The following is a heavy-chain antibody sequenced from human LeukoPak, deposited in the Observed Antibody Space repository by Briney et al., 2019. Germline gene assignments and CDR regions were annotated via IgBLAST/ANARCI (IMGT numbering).Heavy chain of an antibody. CDR3: ARDGRLTIFVRGIITEGSPPKN. V-gene: IGHV1-2*02. J-gene: IGHJ4*02. CDR2: INPKTGGT. D-gene: IGHD3-10*01. Sequence: ASVKVSCKAPGYTFTDSYMHWVRQAPGQGLEWMGWINPKTGGTNYAQRFQGRVTMTRDTSIRTAYMELSSLRSDDTAVYYCARDGRLTIFVRGIITEGSPPKNWGQGTLVTVSS. CDR1: GYTFTDSY.